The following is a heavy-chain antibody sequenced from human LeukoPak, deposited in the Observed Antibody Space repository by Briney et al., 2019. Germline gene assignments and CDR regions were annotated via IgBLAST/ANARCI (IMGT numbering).Heavy chain of an antibody. D-gene: IGHD3-22*01. CDR2: KSKTDGGTT. V-gene: IGHV3-15*01. CDR3: AKGSAYYDSSSLDY. CDR1: GFTFTNAW. Sequence: PGGSLRLSCAASGFTFTNAWMSWVRQAPGKGLEWVGRKSKTDGGTTDYAAPVKGRFIISRDDSKNTPYQQMNSLRVEDTAVYYCAKGSAYYDSSSLDYWGQGTLVTVSS. J-gene: IGHJ4*02.